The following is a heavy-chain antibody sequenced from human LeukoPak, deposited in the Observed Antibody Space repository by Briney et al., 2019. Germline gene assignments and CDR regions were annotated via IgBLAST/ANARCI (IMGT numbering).Heavy chain of an antibody. V-gene: IGHV4-4*09. CDR2: ILTSGST. CDR1: GGSISSYH. Sequence: PSETLSLTCTVSGGSISSYHWSSVRQPPGKGLEWLGYILTSGSTNYNPSLKSRLAISVDTSTNQFTLKLSSVTGAGTAVYYCARVRVSGSYLYYFDYWGQGTLVTVSS. J-gene: IGHJ4*02. D-gene: IGHD1-26*01. CDR3: ARVRVSGSYLYYFDY.